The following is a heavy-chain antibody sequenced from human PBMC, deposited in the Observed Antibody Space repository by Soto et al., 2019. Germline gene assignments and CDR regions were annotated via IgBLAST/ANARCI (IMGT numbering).Heavy chain of an antibody. V-gene: IGHV1-46*01. Sequence: ASVKVSCKASGYTFTSYGISWVRQAPGQGLEWMGIINPSGGSTSYAQKFQGRVTMTRDTSTSTVYMELSSLRSEDTAVYYCARAPPPYYYDSSGYYAAYVNHGMDVWGQGTTVTVSS. D-gene: IGHD3-22*01. CDR1: GYTFTSYG. CDR3: ARAPPPYYYDSSGYYAAYVNHGMDV. CDR2: INPSGGST. J-gene: IGHJ6*02.